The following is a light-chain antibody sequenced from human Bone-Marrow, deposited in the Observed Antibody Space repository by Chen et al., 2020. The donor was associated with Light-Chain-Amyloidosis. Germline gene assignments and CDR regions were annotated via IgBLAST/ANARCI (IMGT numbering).Light chain of an antibody. CDR1: QDIRKF. J-gene: IGKJ1*01. CDR3: QQYHNLPPWT. V-gene: IGKV1-33*01. Sequence: DIQMTQSPSSLSASVGDRVTITCQAPQDIRKFVHWYQQKPGKAPRLLIYDASVLEAGVPSRFSGGGSGTDFTLTISSLQPEDIATYYCQQYHNLPPWTFGHGTKVEIK. CDR2: DAS.